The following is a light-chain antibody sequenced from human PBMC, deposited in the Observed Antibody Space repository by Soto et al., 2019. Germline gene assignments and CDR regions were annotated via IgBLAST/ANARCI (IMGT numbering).Light chain of an antibody. CDR2: AAS. Sequence: EIVLTQSPGTLSLSPGDRATLACRASQSVSSSYLAWYQQTPGQAPRILIYAASSRATGIPDRFSGSGSGTVFPLTISRLDPEDFAVYYCQQYGSLFTLVPGTKVDIK. V-gene: IGKV3-20*01. CDR3: QQYGSLFT. J-gene: IGKJ3*01. CDR1: QSVSSSY.